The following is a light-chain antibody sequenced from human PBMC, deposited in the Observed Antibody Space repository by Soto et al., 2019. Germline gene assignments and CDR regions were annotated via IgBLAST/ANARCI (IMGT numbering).Light chain of an antibody. CDR1: QSIDNW. CDR2: DAS. V-gene: IGKV1-5*01. Sequence: DIQMTQSPSPLSASIGDRVTITCRASQSIDNWLAWYQQKPGKAPQLLIYDASRVKTGVPSRFTASGSWTEFTLTINSLQADDSATYFCQHYHGYPYTFGPGTKVDIK. CDR3: QHYHGYPYT. J-gene: IGKJ2*01.